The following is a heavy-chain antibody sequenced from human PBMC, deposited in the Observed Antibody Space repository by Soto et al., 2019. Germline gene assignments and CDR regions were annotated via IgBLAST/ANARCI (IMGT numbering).Heavy chain of an antibody. V-gene: IGHV5-51*01. CDR2: IYPGDSDT. CDR1: GYSFTSYW. J-gene: IGHJ6*02. Sequence: PGESLKISCKGSGYSFTSYWIGWVRQMPGKGLEWMGIIYPGDSDTRYSPSFQGQVTISADKSISTAYLQWSSLKASDTAMYYCARLGDILTVPPPPIYYYYYGMDVWGQGTTVTVSS. CDR3: ARLGDILTVPPPPIYYYYYGMDV. D-gene: IGHD3-9*01.